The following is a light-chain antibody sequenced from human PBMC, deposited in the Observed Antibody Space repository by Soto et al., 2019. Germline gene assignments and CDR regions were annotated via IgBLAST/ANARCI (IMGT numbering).Light chain of an antibody. Sequence: DIVMTQSPDSLAVSLGERATINCKSSQSVLYSSNNKNYLAWYQQKPGQPPKLLIYWASTRESGVPDRFSGSGSGTDFTLTISSLQAEDVAGYYCQQYYSTPTFGPGTKVDIK. CDR3: QQYYSTPT. J-gene: IGKJ3*01. CDR2: WAS. V-gene: IGKV4-1*01. CDR1: QSVLYSSNNKNY.